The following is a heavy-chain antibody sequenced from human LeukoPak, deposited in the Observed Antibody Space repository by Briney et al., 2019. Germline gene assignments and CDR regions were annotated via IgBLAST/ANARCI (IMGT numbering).Heavy chain of an antibody. CDR2: INPNSGGT. J-gene: IGHJ4*02. CDR3: ARATDFYDTLCLDS. V-gene: IGHV1-2*02. D-gene: IGHD3-22*01. Sequence: ASVTVSCKASGYTFTGYYMHWVRQAPGQGLEWMGWINPNSGGTNYAQKFQGRVTMTRDTSISTAYMELSRLRSDDTAVYYCARATDFYDTLCLDSGAQGTLVTVSS. CDR1: GYTFTGYY.